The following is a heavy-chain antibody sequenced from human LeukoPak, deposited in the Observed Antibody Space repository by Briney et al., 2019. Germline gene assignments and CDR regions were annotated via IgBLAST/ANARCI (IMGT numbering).Heavy chain of an antibody. Sequence: SGESLKISXKGSGYSFTSYWIGWVRQMPGKGREWMGIIYPGDSDTRYSPSFQGQVTISADKSISAAYLQWSSLKASDTAMYYCAREGEVPAFRVSWFDPWGQGTLVTVSS. CDR3: AREGEVPAFRVSWFDP. D-gene: IGHD2-2*01. CDR1: GYSFTSYW. CDR2: IYPGDSDT. J-gene: IGHJ5*02. V-gene: IGHV5-51*01.